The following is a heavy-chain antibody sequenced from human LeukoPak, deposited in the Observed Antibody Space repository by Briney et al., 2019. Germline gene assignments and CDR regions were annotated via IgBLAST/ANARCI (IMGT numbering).Heavy chain of an antibody. CDR2: ISSSSSTI. J-gene: IGHJ6*02. D-gene: IGHD2-15*01. CDR1: GFTFSSYS. V-gene: IGHV3-48*02. Sequence: GGSLRLSCAASGFTFSSYSMNWVRQAPGKGLEWVSYISSSSSTIYYADSVKGRFTISRDNAKNSLYLQMNSLRDEDTAVYYCARLDLGYCSGGSCYRTYYGMDVWGLGTTVTVSS. CDR3: ARLDLGYCSGGSCYRTYYGMDV.